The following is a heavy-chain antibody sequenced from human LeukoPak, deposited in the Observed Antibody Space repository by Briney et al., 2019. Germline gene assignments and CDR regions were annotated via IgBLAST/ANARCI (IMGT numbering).Heavy chain of an antibody. D-gene: IGHD5-18*01. CDR2: ISGSGGST. Sequence: GGCLRLSCVASGFTPRSNYTSWVRPAPGKGLEWVSAISGSGGSTYYADSVKGRFTISRDNSKNTLYLQMNSLRAEDTAVYYCAKEDHGGYSDGCFDYWGQGTLVTVSS. CDR3: AKEDHGGYSDGCFDY. V-gene: IGHV3-23*01. J-gene: IGHJ4*02. CDR1: GFTPRSNY.